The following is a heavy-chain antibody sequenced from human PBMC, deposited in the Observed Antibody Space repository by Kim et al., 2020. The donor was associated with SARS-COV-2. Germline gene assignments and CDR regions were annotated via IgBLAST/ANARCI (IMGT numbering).Heavy chain of an antibody. V-gene: IGHV4-39*01. CDR2: IYYSGST. D-gene: IGHD3-22*01. J-gene: IGHJ3*01. CDR3: ARQRVTMIVAPPAN. Sequence: SETLSLTCTVSGGSISSSSYYWGWIRQPPGKGLVWIGSIYYSGSTYYNPSLKSRVTISVDTSKNQFSLKLSSVTAADTAVYYCARQRVTMIVAPPANWGQGTMVTVSS. CDR1: GGSISSSSYY.